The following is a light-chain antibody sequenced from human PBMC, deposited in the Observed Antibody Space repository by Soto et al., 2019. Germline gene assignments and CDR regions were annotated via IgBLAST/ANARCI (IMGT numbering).Light chain of an antibody. V-gene: IGLV2-14*03. CDR1: SSDVGAYDF. Sequence: QSTLTQPASVSGSPGQSITIFCTGTSSDVGAYDFVSWYQQHPDKAPKLMIYEVRYRPSGVSNRFSGSKSVNTATLTISGLQAEDEADYYCSSYTTRSTRVFGTGTKVTVL. J-gene: IGLJ1*01. CDR2: EVR. CDR3: SSYTTRSTRV.